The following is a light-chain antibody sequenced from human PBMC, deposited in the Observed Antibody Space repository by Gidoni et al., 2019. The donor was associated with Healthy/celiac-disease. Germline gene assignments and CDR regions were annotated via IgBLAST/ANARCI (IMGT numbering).Light chain of an antibody. J-gene: IGKJ2*01. CDR3: QQSSSGPYT. Sequence: DIQMTQSPSSLSASVGDRVTITCRASESISNYLNWYQQKPGKAPKLLIYAASSLQSGVPSRFSGSGSGTDFTLTISSLQSEDFATYYCQQSSSGPYTFGQGTKLEIK. V-gene: IGKV1-39*01. CDR2: AAS. CDR1: ESISNY.